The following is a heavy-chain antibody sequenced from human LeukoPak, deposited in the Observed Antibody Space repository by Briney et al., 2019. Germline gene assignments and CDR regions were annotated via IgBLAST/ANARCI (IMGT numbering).Heavy chain of an antibody. V-gene: IGHV1-18*01. D-gene: IGHD3-22*01. CDR1: GYMFTSYG. CDR3: ARDYDSSGYRIFDP. Sequence: GASVKVSCRTSGYMFTSYGISWVRQAPGQGLEWMGWISADNGHTEYAQRLQDRVTMTTDTSTSTAYMELRSLRSDDTAVYHCARDYDSSGYRIFDPWGQGTLVTVSS. J-gene: IGHJ5*02. CDR2: ISADNGHT.